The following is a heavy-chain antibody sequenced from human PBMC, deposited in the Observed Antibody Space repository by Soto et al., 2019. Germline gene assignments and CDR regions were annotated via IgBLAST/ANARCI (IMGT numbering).Heavy chain of an antibody. Sequence: GGSLRLSCAVSGFTFDDNAMHWVRQAPEKGLAWVSGINWKSDIGYADSVKGRFTISRDNAENSLYLQMNSLRAEDTALYYCAISQDRGGRTTFIYWGQGTQVTVSS. J-gene: IGHJ4*02. CDR3: AISQDRGGRTTFIY. CDR2: INWKSDI. D-gene: IGHD3-16*01. V-gene: IGHV3-9*01. CDR1: GFTFDDNA.